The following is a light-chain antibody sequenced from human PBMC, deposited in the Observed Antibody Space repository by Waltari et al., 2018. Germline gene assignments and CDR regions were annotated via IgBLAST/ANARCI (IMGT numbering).Light chain of an antibody. J-gene: IGLJ2*01. CDR3: ASYAGSSKGV. V-gene: IGLV2-23*02. CDR1: SSAVGNYKR. CDR2: AVS. Sequence: QSALTQPASVSGSLGQSITISCTGTSSAVGNYKRVSWYQQHPGKAPKLMIYAVSKRPSGVSDRFSGSKAGDIAPLTISGLQPEDEAEYFCASYAGSSKGVFGGGTKVTVL.